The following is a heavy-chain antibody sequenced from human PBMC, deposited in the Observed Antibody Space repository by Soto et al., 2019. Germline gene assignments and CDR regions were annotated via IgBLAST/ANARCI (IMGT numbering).Heavy chain of an antibody. CDR3: ARGEDYGYYDSSGYLTRGPRLDY. V-gene: IGHV1-46*01. CDR2: INPSGGST. D-gene: IGHD3-22*01. CDR1: GYTFTSYY. Sequence: ASVKVSCKASGYTFTSYYMHWVRQAPGQGLEWMGIINPSGGSTSYAQKFQGRVTMTRDTSTSTVYMELSSLRSEDTAVYYCARGEDYGYYDSSGYLTRGPRLDYWGQGTLVTVSS. J-gene: IGHJ4*02.